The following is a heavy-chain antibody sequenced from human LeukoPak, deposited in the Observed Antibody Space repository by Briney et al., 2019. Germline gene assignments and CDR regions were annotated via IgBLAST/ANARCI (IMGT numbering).Heavy chain of an antibody. Sequence: GGSLRLSCSASGLTFSSYAMHWVRQAPGKGLEYVSGISSNGGSTYYADSVKGRFTISRDNSKNTADLQMSSLRAEDTAVYYCARDGYSYGRDWFDPWGQGTLVTVSS. CDR1: GLTFSSYA. CDR3: ARDGYSYGRDWFDP. J-gene: IGHJ5*02. D-gene: IGHD5-18*01. V-gene: IGHV3-64D*09. CDR2: ISSNGGST.